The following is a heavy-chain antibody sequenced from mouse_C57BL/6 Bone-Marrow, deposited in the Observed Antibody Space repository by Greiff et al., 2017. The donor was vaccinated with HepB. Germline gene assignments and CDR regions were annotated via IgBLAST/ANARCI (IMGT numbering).Heavy chain of an antibody. Sequence: VQVVESGAELARPGASVKLSCKASGYTFTSYGISWVKQRTGQGLEWIGEIYPRSGNTYYNEKFKGKATLTADKSSSTAYMELRSLTSEDSAVYFCLYGSSPHYYAMDYWGQGTSVTVSS. J-gene: IGHJ4*01. CDR3: LYGSSPHYYAMDY. V-gene: IGHV1-81*01. CDR1: GYTFTSYG. D-gene: IGHD1-1*01. CDR2: IYPRSGNT.